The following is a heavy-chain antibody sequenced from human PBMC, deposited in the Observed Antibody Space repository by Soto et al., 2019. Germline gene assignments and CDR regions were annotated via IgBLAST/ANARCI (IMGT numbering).Heavy chain of an antibody. CDR2: VNHGGST. CDR1: GGSFSDYY. V-gene: IGHV4-34*01. J-gene: IGHJ4*02. Sequence: QVQLQQWGAGLLKPSETLSLTCPVNGGSFSDYYWTWIRQPPGKGLEWIGEVNHGGSTHYNPSLKSQVSISVDTSKKQFSLNLTFVTAADTAVYYCAREWWSGSLIGGSLGGEGTLVTVSS. D-gene: IGHD3-3*01. CDR3: AREWWSGSLIGGSL.